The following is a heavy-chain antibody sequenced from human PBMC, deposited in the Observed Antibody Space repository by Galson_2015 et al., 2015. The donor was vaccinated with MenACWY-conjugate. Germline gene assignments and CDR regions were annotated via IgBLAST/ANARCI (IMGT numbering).Heavy chain of an antibody. CDR3: ARERCSTSVNWFDP. CDR1: GFTFISYW. D-gene: IGHD6-13*01. CDR2: IYSDGSST. J-gene: IGHJ5*02. Sequence: SLRLSCAASGFTFISYWMHWVRQAPGKGLVWVSRIYSDGSSTTYADSVKGRFTISRDNAKNTLYLQMNSLRAEDTAVYYCARERCSTSVNWFDPWGQGTLVTVSS. V-gene: IGHV3-74*01.